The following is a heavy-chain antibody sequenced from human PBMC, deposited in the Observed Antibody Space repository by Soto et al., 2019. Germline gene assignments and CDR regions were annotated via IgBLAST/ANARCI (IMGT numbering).Heavy chain of an antibody. Sequence: ASVKVSCKTSGDTFSNYGITWVRQAPGQPLEWLGWISLYSDGTNYAQKFQGRVSMTTDTSKTNAYMELRSLRSDEPAVYYCARVVPGAEAWFGPWGQGTLVTVSS. D-gene: IGHD2-2*01. CDR1: GDTFSNYG. CDR2: ISLYSDGT. CDR3: ARVVPGAEAWFGP. J-gene: IGHJ5*02. V-gene: IGHV1-18*01.